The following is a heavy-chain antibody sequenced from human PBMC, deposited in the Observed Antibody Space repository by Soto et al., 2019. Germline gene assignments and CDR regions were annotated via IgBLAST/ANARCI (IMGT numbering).Heavy chain of an antibody. CDR3: ARGTIFGVHVCWFDP. Sequence: EVQLVESGGGLVQPGGSLRLSCAASGFTFSSYSMNWVRQAPGKGMEWVSYISSSSSTIYYADSVKGRFTISRDNARNSLYLQMNSLTAEDTAVYYCARGTIFGVHVCWFDPWGQGTLVTVSS. D-gene: IGHD3-3*01. J-gene: IGHJ5*02. V-gene: IGHV3-48*01. CDR1: GFTFSSYS. CDR2: ISSSSSTI.